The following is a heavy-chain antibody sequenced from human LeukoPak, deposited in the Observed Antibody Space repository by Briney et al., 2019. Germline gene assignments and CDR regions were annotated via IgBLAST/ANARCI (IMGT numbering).Heavy chain of an antibody. V-gene: IGHV3-9*01. CDR3: AKEAYGGKSSYYYYYYMDV. CDR1: GLTFDDYA. D-gene: IGHD4-23*01. CDR2: ISWNSGSI. Sequence: GRSLRLSCAASGLTFDDYAMHWVRQAPGKGLEWVSGISWNSGSIGYADSVKGRFTISRDNAKNSLYLQMNSLRAEDTALYYCAKEAYGGKSSYYYYYYMDVWGKGTTVTVSS. J-gene: IGHJ6*03.